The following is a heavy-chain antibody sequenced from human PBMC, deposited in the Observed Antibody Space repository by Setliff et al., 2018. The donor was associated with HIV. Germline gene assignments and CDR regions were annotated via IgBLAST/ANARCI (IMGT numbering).Heavy chain of an antibody. V-gene: IGHV3-33*06. Sequence: HPGGSLRLSCVASGFTFSTYSMHWVRQAPGKGLEWVAVIWFDGSRKYYGDSVKGRFTISRDTSNNTLYLQMNSLGAEDTAVYYCAKDGLAGYFESWGLGTLVTVSS. D-gene: IGHD1-1*01. CDR3: AKDGLAGYFES. J-gene: IGHJ4*02. CDR2: IWFDGSRK. CDR1: GFTFSTYS.